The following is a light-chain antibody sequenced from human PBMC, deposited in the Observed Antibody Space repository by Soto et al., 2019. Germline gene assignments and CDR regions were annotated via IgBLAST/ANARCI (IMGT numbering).Light chain of an antibody. V-gene: IGLV2-14*01. CDR1: SSDVGGYNY. CDR2: DVS. J-gene: IGLJ1*01. CDR3: SSYTSSSTLYV. Sequence: QSALTQPASVSGSPGQSITISCTGTSSDVGGYNYVSWYQQHPGKAPKLMIYDVSNRPSGVSNRFSGSTSGNTASLTISGLQAEDEAEYYCSSYTSSSTLYVFGTGTKLTVL.